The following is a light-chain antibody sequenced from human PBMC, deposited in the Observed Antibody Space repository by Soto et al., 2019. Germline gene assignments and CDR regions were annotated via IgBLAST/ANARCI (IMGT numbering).Light chain of an antibody. CDR3: QSYDSSLSVV. J-gene: IGLJ2*01. Sequence: QSVLTQPPSVSGAPGQRVTISCTGSSSNIGAGYDVHWYQQLPGTAPKLLIYGNGNRPSGVPDRFSGSKSGTSASLAITKLQAEDEADYYCQSYDSSLSVVFGGGTKLTVL. CDR2: GNG. V-gene: IGLV1-40*01. CDR1: SSNIGAGYD.